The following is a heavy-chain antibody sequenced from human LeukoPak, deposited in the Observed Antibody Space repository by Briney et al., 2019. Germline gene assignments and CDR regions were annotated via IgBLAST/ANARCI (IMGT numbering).Heavy chain of an antibody. CDR2: IKQDGSDK. D-gene: IGHD7-27*01. J-gene: IGHJ4*02. V-gene: IGHV3-7*01. CDR1: GFTFSSYG. CDR3: ARDGLSKLGFEY. Sequence: GGSLRLSCATSGFTFSSYGMHWVRQAPGKGLEWVANIKQDGSDKHYVDSVKGRFTISRDNAENSLYLQMNSLRAEDTAVYYCARDGLSKLGFEYWGQGTLVTVSS.